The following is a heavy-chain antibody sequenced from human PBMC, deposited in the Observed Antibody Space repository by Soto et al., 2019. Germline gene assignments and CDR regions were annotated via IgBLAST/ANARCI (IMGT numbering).Heavy chain of an antibody. V-gene: IGHV4-59*01. J-gene: IGHJ4*02. CDR1: GGSISNYY. CDR3: ARVGAVAGRFCFDY. Sequence: PSETLSLTCTVSGGSISNYYWSWIRQPPGKGLEWIAYIYYSGTTNYNPSLESRVTISVDTSKNQFSLKVSSVTAADTAVYYCARVGAVAGRFCFDYWGQGTLVTVSS. D-gene: IGHD6-19*01. CDR2: IYYSGTT.